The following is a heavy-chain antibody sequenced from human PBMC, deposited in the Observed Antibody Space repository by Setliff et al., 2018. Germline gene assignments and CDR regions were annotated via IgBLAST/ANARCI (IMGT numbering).Heavy chain of an antibody. J-gene: IGHJ4*02. CDR2: INSNGGNT. V-gene: IGHV3-64*02. D-gene: IGHD3-9*01. CDR3: AKDISRTGYYYFDY. CDR1: GFTFSNYA. Sequence: GGSLRLSCAASGFTFSNYAMHWVRQAPGKGLEYVSAINSNGGNTYYADSVKGRFTISRDNSKNTLYLQMNSLRAEDTAVYYCAKDISRTGYYYFDYWGRGTLVTVSS.